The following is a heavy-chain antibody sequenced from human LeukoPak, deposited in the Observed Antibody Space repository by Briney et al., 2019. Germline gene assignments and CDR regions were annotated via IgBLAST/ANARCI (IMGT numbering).Heavy chain of an antibody. J-gene: IGHJ4*02. CDR3: ARSTGLVVTAPPGDFDY. CDR2: INPSGGST. D-gene: IGHD2-21*02. V-gene: IGHV1-46*01. Sequence: ASVKVSCKASGYTFTSYYMHWVRQAPGQGLEWMGIINPSGGSTSYAQKFQGRVTMTTDTSTSTAYMELRSLRSDDTAVYYCARSTGLVVTAPPGDFDYWGQGTLVTVSS. CDR1: GYTFTSYY.